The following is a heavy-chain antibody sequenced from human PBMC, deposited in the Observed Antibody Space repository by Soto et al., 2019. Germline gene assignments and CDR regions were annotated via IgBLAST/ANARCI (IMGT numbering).Heavy chain of an antibody. D-gene: IGHD3-10*01. Sequence: SETLSLTCTVSGTSMTGHFWSWMRQPPGKGLECIGFGFYSGSILYNPSLKSRVTILLDTSKNHFSLRLSSVTSADTAVYYCARGVYLSLVRTGWFDPWGQGTLVTVSS. J-gene: IGHJ5*02. CDR3: ARGVYLSLVRTGWFDP. V-gene: IGHV4-59*11. CDR1: GTSMTGHF. CDR2: GFYSGSI.